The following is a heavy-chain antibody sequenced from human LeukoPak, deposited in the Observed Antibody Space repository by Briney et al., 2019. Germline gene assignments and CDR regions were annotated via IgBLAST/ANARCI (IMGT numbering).Heavy chain of an antibody. D-gene: IGHD4/OR15-4a*01. V-gene: IGHV4-59*08. CDR1: GGSISSYY. Sequence: PSETLSLTCTVSGGSISSYYWSWIRQPPGKGLEWIGYIFCSGSTNYNPSLKSRVTISVDTSKNQFSLKLSSVTAADTAVYYCARQLTFDYWGQGTLVTVSS. J-gene: IGHJ4*02. CDR3: ARQLTFDY. CDR2: IFCSGST.